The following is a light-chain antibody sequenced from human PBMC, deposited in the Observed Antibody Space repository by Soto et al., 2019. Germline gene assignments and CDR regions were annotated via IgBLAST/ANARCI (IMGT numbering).Light chain of an antibody. CDR3: QHYNSYTYT. CDR1: QGISNY. Sequence: DIQRTQSPSSLSASVGDRVTITCRASQGISNYLAWYQQKPGKAPDLLIYDASSLESGVPSRFSGSGSGTEFTLTISSLKNDDFATYYCQHYNSYTYTFGQGTKVDIK. V-gene: IGKV1-16*01. J-gene: IGKJ2*01. CDR2: DAS.